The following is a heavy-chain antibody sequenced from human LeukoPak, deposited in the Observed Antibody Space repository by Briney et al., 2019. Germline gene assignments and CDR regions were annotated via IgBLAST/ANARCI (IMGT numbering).Heavy chain of an antibody. J-gene: IGHJ4*02. V-gene: IGHV4-59*01. D-gene: IGHD3-22*01. CDR2: IYYTGST. CDR3: ARVASSQWLLLPNYFDY. CDR1: GGSIRSYY. Sequence: SETLSLTCTVSGGSIRSYYWSWIRQPPGKGLEWIGYIYYTGSTKYNSSLKSRVTISVDTSKNQFSLKLSSVTAAGTAVYYCARVASSQWLLLPNYFDYWGQETLVTVSS.